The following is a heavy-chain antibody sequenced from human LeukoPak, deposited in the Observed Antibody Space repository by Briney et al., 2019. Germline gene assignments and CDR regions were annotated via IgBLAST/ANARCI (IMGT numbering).Heavy chain of an antibody. CDR3: AREVSRIAAAGDFDY. CDR2: INPNSGGT. D-gene: IGHD6-13*01. V-gene: IGHV1-2*02. CDR1: GYTFTGYY. J-gene: IGHJ4*02. Sequence: GASVKVSCKASGYTFTGYYMHWVRQAPGQGLEWMGWINPNSGGTNYAQKFQGRVTMTRDTSISTAYMELSRLRSDDTAVYYCAREVSRIAAAGDFDYWGQGTLVTVSS.